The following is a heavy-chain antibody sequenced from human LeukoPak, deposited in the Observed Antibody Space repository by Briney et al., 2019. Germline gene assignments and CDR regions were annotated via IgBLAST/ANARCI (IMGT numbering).Heavy chain of an antibody. CDR3: ARSIAAAGPYYYYYYGMDV. V-gene: IGHV1-24*01. CDR2: FDPEDGET. Sequence: ASVKVSCKVSGYTLTELSMHWVRQAPGKGLEWMGGFDPEDGETIYAQKFQGRVTMTEDTSTDTAYMELSSLRSEDTAVYYCARSIAAAGPYYYYYYGMDVWGQGTTVTVSS. J-gene: IGHJ6*02. D-gene: IGHD6-13*01. CDR1: GYTLTELS.